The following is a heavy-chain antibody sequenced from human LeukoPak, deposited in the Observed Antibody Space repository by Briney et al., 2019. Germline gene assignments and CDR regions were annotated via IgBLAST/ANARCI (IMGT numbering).Heavy chain of an antibody. V-gene: IGHV4-59*01. CDR1: GGSISSYY. Sequence: PSETLSLTCTDSGGSISSYYWSWIRQPPGKGLEWIGYIYYSGSTNYNPSLKSRVTISVDTSKNQFSLKLSSVTAADTAVYYCARGLHIVVVTAMPAFDIWGQGTMVTVSS. J-gene: IGHJ3*02. CDR2: IYYSGST. CDR3: ARGLHIVVVTAMPAFDI. D-gene: IGHD2-21*02.